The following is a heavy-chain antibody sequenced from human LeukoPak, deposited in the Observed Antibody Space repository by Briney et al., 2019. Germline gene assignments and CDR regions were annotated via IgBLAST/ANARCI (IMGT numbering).Heavy chain of an antibody. V-gene: IGHV1-69*13. Sequence: SVKVSCKASGGTFSSYAISWVRQAPGQGLEWMGGIIPIFGTANYAQKFQGRVTITADESTSTAYMELSSLRSEDTAVYYCARDLADSSSSSFYYWAREPWSPSPQ. D-gene: IGHD6-6*01. CDR2: IIPIFGTA. CDR3: ARDLADSSSSSFYY. J-gene: IGHJ4*02. CDR1: GGTFSSYA.